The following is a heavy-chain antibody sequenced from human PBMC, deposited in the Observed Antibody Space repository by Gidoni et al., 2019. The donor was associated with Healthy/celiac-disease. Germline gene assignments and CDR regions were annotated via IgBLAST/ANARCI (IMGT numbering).Heavy chain of an antibody. CDR1: GGSISSSSYY. V-gene: IGHV4-39*07. D-gene: IGHD1-26*01. Sequence: QLQLQESGPGLVKPSETLSLTCTVSGGSISSSSYYWGWIRQPPGKGLEWIGSIYYSGSTYYNPSLESRVTISVDTSKNQFSLKLSSVTAADTAVYYCASGIGSYYYFDYWGQGTLVTVSS. CDR2: IYYSGST. J-gene: IGHJ4*02. CDR3: ASGIGSYYYFDY.